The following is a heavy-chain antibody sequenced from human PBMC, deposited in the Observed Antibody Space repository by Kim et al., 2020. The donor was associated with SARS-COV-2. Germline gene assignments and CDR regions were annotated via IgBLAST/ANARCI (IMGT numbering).Heavy chain of an antibody. V-gene: IGHV4-59*13. CDR1: GGSISTYY. D-gene: IGHD3-10*01. CDR3: ARDLGGGRGVNWFDP. Sequence: ETLSLTCTVSGGSISTYYWSWIRQSPGKGLEWIGCIYYTGRTNNNPSLRSRLTISVDTYMNQFSLKLSSVTAADTAIYYCARDLGGGRGVNWFDPWGQGILVTVSS. J-gene: IGHJ5*02. CDR2: IYYTGRT.